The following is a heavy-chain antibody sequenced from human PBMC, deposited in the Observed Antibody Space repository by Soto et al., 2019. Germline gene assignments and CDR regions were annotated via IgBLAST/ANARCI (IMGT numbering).Heavy chain of an antibody. CDR1: GGTFSSYA. J-gene: IGHJ6*02. Sequence: GASVKVSCKASGGTFSSYAISWVRQAPGQRREWMGGIIPIFGTANYAQKLQGRVTITADESTSTAYMELSSLRSEDTAVYYCATRTYDFWSGPNGYYGMDVWGQGTTVTVSS. V-gene: IGHV1-69*13. CDR2: IIPIFGTA. CDR3: ATRTYDFWSGPNGYYGMDV. D-gene: IGHD3-3*01.